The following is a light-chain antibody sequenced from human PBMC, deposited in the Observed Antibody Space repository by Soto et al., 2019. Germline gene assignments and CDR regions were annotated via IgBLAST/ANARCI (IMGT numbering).Light chain of an antibody. CDR2: DAS. CDR3: QQYNFWPPLT. V-gene: IGKV3-15*01. Sequence: EIVMTQSPATLSVSPGERATLSCRASQSVNSNLAWYRQKPGQAPRLLISDASTRATGVPARFSGSGSGTEFTLTISSLQSEDSRIYYCQQYNFWPPLTFGGGTKVEIK. J-gene: IGKJ4*01. CDR1: QSVNSN.